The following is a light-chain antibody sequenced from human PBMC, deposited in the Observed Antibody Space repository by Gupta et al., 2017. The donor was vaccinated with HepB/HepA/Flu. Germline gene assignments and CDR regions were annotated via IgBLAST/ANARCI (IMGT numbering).Light chain of an antibody. CDR1: SSDVGAYNY. J-gene: IGLJ3*02. CDR3: SSYTNSGTWV. Sequence: QSALTQSASVSGSPGQSLAISCTGTSSDVGAYNYVSWYQQYPGKAPKLMIYDVSNRPSGVSNRFSGAKSGNTASLTISGLQAEDEADYYCSSYTNSGTWVFGGGTKLTVL. CDR2: DVS. V-gene: IGLV2-14*01.